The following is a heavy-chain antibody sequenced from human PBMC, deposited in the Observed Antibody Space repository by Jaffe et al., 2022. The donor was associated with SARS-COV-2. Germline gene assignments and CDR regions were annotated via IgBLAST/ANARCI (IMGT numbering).Heavy chain of an antibody. J-gene: IGHJ2*01. CDR2: ISYTGST. CDR1: GGSISSSYYY. D-gene: IGHD6-13*01. CDR3: ARQYSSSWYAYFDL. V-gene: IGHV4-39*01. Sequence: QLQLQESGPGLVKPSETLSLTCTVSGGSISSSYYYWGWIRQPPGKGLEWIGSISYTGSTYYNPSLKSRVTISIDTSKNQFSLKLSSVTAADTAVYYCARQYSSSWYAYFDLWGRGTLVTVSS.